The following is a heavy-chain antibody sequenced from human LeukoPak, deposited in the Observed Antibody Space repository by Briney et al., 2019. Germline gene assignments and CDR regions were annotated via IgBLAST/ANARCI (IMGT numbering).Heavy chain of an antibody. CDR2: ISAYNGHT. Sequence: ASVKVSCKASGYTFTSYGISWVRQAPGQGREWMGWISAYNGHTNYAQKLQGRATMTTDTSTSTDYMERRSLRSDDTAVYYCARVRGMEGYSSGWRPKRGYFDYWGQGTLVTVSS. J-gene: IGHJ4*02. CDR1: GYTFTSYG. CDR3: ARVRGMEGYSSGWRPKRGYFDY. V-gene: IGHV1-18*01. D-gene: IGHD6-19*01.